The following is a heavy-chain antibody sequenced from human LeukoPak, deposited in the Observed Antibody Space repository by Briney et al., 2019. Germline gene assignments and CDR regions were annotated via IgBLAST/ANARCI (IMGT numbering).Heavy chain of an antibody. V-gene: IGHV4-59*01. CDR3: ARGDSGWYSNY. Sequence: PSETLSLTCTVSGGSISSYYWSWIRQPPGKGLEWIGYIYYSGSTNYNPSLKSRVTISVDTSKNQFSLKLSSVTAADTAVYHCARGDSGWYSNYWGQGTLVTVSS. CDR2: IYYSGST. CDR1: GGSISSYY. J-gene: IGHJ4*02. D-gene: IGHD6-19*01.